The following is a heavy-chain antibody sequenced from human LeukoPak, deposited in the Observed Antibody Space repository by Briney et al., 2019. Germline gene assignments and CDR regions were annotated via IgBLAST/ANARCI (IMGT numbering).Heavy chain of an antibody. CDR3: AREHCNGGSCYLPSGY. Sequence: ASVKVSCKASGYTFTGYYMHWVRQAPGQGLEWMGWINPNSGGTNYAQKFQGRVTMTRDTSISTAYMELSRLRSDDTAVYYCAREHCNGGSCYLPSGYWGQGTLVTVSS. CDR1: GYTFTGYY. D-gene: IGHD2-15*01. V-gene: IGHV1-2*02. CDR2: INPNSGGT. J-gene: IGHJ4*02.